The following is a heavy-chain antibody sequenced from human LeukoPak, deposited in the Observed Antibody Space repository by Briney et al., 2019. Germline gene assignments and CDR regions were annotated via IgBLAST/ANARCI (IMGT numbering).Heavy chain of an antibody. D-gene: IGHD2-2*02. CDR2: INPSGGST. Sequence: ASVKVSCKASGYTFTSYYMHWVRQAPGQGLEWMGIINPSGGSTSYAQKFQGRVTMTRDTSTSTVYMELSSLRSEDTAVYYCARLFPLGYCSSTSCYNAFDIWGQGTMVTVSS. V-gene: IGHV1-46*01. CDR1: GYTFTSYY. J-gene: IGHJ3*02. CDR3: ARLFPLGYCSSTSCYNAFDI.